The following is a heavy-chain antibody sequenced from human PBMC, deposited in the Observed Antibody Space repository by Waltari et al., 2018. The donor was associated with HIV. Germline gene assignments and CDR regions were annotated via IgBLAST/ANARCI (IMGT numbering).Heavy chain of an antibody. CDR1: GFSFRSYG. CDR3: VRERTHFNDFQT. CDR2: ISYDGTKK. Sequence: QARLVESGGQVVQPGGSLRLSCVGSGFSFRSYGIHWVRQAPGKGLEWVALISYDGTKKYHGDSVKGRLTIARDISKATLFLEMNTVRPDDTAVYYCVRERTHFNDFQTWGLGTLVIVSS. J-gene: IGHJ4*02. D-gene: IGHD3-16*01. V-gene: IGHV3-30*06.